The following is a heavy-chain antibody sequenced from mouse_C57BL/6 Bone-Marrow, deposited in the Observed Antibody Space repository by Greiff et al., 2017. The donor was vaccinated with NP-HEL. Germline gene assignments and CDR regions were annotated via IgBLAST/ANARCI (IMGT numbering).Heavy chain of an antibody. CDR1: GYTFTDYY. V-gene: IGHV1-76*01. Sequence: VQLQQSGAELVRPGASVKLSCKASGYTFTDYYINWVKQRPGQGLEWIARIYPGSGNTYYNEKFKGKATLTAEKSSSTAYMQLSSLTSEASSVYFCASSDGYYLYYYAMDYWGQGTSVTVSS. CDR2: IYPGSGNT. J-gene: IGHJ4*01. D-gene: IGHD2-3*01. CDR3: ASSDGYYLYYYAMDY.